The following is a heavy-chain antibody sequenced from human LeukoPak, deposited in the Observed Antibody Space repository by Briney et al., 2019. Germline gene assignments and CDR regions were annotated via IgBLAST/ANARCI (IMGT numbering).Heavy chain of an antibody. D-gene: IGHD6-19*01. V-gene: IGHV3-23*01. Sequence: PGGSLRLSCAASGFTFSSYSMNWVRQAPGKGLEWVSAISGSGGSTYYADSVKGRFTISRDNSKNTLYLQMNSLRAEDTAVYYCAKDSSVAGYRDYFDYWGQGTLVTVSS. CDR1: GFTFSSYS. CDR3: AKDSSVAGYRDYFDY. J-gene: IGHJ4*02. CDR2: ISGSGGST.